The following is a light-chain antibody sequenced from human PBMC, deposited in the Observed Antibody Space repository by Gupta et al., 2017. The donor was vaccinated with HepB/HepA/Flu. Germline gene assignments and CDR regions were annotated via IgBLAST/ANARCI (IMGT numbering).Light chain of an antibody. CDR1: SLRSYY. V-gene: IGLV3-19*01. CDR2: GKN. CDR3: NSRDSSGNHVV. Sequence: SSEPTQDPSVSVALGRTVRITCQGDSLRSYYASWYQQKPGQAPVLVIYGKNNRPSGIPDRFSGSSSGNTASLTITGAQAEDEADYYCNSRDSSGNHVVFGGGTKLTVL. J-gene: IGLJ2*01.